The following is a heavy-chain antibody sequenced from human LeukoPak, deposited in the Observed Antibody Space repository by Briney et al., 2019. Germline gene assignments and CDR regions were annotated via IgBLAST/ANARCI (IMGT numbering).Heavy chain of an antibody. CDR2: ISAYNGNT. D-gene: IGHD2-2*01. V-gene: IGHV1-18*01. CDR3: ARVPSYQLPRGPQYNWFDP. Sequence: ASVKVSCKASGYTFTSYGISWVRQAPGQGLEWMGWISAYNGNTNYAQKLQGRVTMTTDTSTSTAYMELRSLRSDDTAVYYCARVPSYQLPRGPQYNWFDPLGQGTLVTVSS. CDR1: GYTFTSYG. J-gene: IGHJ5*02.